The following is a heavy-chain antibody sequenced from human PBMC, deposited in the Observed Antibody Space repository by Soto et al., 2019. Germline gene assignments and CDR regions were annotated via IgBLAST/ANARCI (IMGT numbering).Heavy chain of an antibody. D-gene: IGHD2-2*01. CDR1: GGSISSSSYY. CDR2: IYYSGST. V-gene: IGHV4-39*01. Sequence: SETLSLTCTVSGGSISSSSYYWGWIRQPPGKGLEWIGSIYYSGSTYYNPSLKSRVTISVDTSKNQFSLKLSSVTAADTAVYYCARPRGYATNIDYWGQGTLVTVSS. J-gene: IGHJ4*02. CDR3: ARPRGYATNIDY.